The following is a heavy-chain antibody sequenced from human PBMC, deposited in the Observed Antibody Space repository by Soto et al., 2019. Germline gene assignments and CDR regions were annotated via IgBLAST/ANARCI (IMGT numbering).Heavy chain of an antibody. V-gene: IGHV3-23*01. CDR1: GLTFSNYA. D-gene: IGHD1-7*01. Sequence: GGSLRLSCATSGLTFSNYAMSWVRQAPGGGLEWVSSMSGSSSTTYYADSVRGRFTISRDRSKNTLYLQMSSLRAEDTALYYCAKNQERELPRVIDFWGQGTLVTGSS. J-gene: IGHJ4*02. CDR3: AKNQERELPRVIDF. CDR2: MSGSSSTT.